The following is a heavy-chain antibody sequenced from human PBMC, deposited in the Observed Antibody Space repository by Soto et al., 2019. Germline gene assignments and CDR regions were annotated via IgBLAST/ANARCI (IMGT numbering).Heavy chain of an antibody. D-gene: IGHD2-8*01. V-gene: IGHV6-1*01. J-gene: IGHJ6*02. CDR1: GDSVSSNSAA. Sequence: SQTLSLTCAISGDSVSSNSAAWSWIRQSPSRGLEWLGRTYYRSKWYNDYAVSVKSRITINPDTSKNQFSLQLNSVTPEDTAVYYCARVYCTNGVCPYGMDVWGQGTTVTVS. CDR2: TYYRSKWYN. CDR3: ARVYCTNGVCPYGMDV.